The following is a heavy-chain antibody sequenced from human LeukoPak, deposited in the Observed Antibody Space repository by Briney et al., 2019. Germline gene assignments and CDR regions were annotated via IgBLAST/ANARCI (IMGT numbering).Heavy chain of an antibody. CDR2: IDKKDNLYAT. Sequence: GGSLKLSCAASGFTFSGSAVHWVRQSSGKGLEWVGHIDKKDNLYATAYAESVKGRFTISRDDSKDTAFLHMDSLKTEDTALYYCTRDRGTYNWFDPWGQGTLVTVPS. CDR1: GFTFSGSA. J-gene: IGHJ5*02. V-gene: IGHV3-73*01. D-gene: IGHD2-15*01. CDR3: TRDRGTYNWFDP.